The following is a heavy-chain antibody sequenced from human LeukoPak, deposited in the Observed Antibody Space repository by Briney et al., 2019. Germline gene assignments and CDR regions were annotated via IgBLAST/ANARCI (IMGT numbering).Heavy chain of an antibody. D-gene: IGHD3-22*01. CDR2: INPNSGGT. Sequence: ASVKVSCKASGYTFTGYYMHWVRQAPGQGLEWVGWINPNSGGTNYAQKFQGRVTMTRDTSISTAYMELSRLRSDDTAVYYCARDALNTYYNDTHGRDFDYWGQGTLVTVSS. CDR3: ARDALNTYYNDTHGRDFDY. V-gene: IGHV1-2*02. CDR1: GYTFTGYY. J-gene: IGHJ4*02.